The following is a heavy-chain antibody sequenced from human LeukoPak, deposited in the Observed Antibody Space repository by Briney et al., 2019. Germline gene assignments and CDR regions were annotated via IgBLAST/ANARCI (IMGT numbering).Heavy chain of an antibody. CDR3: ARKTTVKAFDI. D-gene: IGHD4-17*01. V-gene: IGHV3-30-3*01. Sequence: TGGSLRLSCAASGFTFSSYAMHWVRQAPGKGLEWVAVISYDGSNKYYADSVKGRFTISRDNSKNTLYLQMNSLRAEDTAVYYCARKTTVKAFDIWGQGTMVTVSS. J-gene: IGHJ3*02. CDR1: GFTFSSYA. CDR2: ISYDGSNK.